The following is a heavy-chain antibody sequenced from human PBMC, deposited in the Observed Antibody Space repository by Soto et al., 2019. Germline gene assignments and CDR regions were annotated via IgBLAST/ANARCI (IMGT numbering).Heavy chain of an antibody. D-gene: IGHD2-15*01. V-gene: IGHV3-21*01. CDR1: GFTFSSYS. CDR2: ISSSSSYI. Sequence: EVQLVESGGGLVKPGGSLRLSCAASGFTFSSYSMNWVRQAPGKGLEWVSSISSSSSYIYYADSVKGRFTFSRDNAKNSMYLQMNSLRAEDTAVYYCARGLHCSGGSCVFDYWGQGTLVTVSS. CDR3: ARGLHCSGGSCVFDY. J-gene: IGHJ4*02.